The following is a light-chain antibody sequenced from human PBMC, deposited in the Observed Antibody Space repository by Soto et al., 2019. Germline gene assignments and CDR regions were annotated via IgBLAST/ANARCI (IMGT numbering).Light chain of an antibody. CDR3: QQYDTFPT. V-gene: IGKV1-5*01. CDR2: DAS. Sequence: DIQMTQSPSTLSASVGDGVTITCRASQSISSWLAWYQQKPGKAPKLLIYDASSLESGVPSRFSGSGSGTEFTLTISGLQPADFATYYCQQYDTFPTFGQGTKVDIK. CDR1: QSISSW. J-gene: IGKJ1*01.